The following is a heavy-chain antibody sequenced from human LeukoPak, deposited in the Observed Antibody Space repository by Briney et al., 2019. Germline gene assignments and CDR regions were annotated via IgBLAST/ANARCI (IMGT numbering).Heavy chain of an antibody. J-gene: IGHJ1*01. D-gene: IGHD6-19*01. V-gene: IGHV1-69*13. CDR3: ARDQGIAVAGRAEYFQH. CDR2: IIPIFGTA. CDR1: GGTFSSYA. Sequence: SVKVSCKASGGTFSSYAISWVRQAPGQGLEWMGGIIPIFGTANYAQKFQGRVTITADQSTSTAYTELSSLRSEDTAVYYCARDQGIAVAGRAEYFQHWGQGTLVTGPS.